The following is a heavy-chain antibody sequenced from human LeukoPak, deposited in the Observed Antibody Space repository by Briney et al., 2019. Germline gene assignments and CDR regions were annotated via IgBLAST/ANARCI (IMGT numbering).Heavy chain of an antibody. CDR2: ISYDGSNK. Sequence: PGGSLRLSCAASGFTFSSYGMHWVRQAPGKGLEWVAVISYDGSNKYYADSVKGRFTISRDNSKNTLYLQMNSLRAEDTAVYYCAKVGYYDSSGYKPRPDAFDIWGQGTMVTVSS. CDR1: GFTFSSYG. CDR3: AKVGYYDSSGYKPRPDAFDI. J-gene: IGHJ3*02. V-gene: IGHV3-30*18. D-gene: IGHD3-22*01.